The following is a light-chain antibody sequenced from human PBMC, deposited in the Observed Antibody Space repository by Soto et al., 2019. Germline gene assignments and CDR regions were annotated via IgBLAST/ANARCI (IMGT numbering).Light chain of an antibody. CDR2: DNN. CDR3: GTWDSSLSALV. J-gene: IGLJ2*01. Sequence: QSVLTQPPSVSAAPGQTVTISCSGSSSNIGNNYVSWYQQLPGTAPKLLIYDNNKRPSEIPDRFSVSKSGTSATLGITGLQTGDEADYYCGTWDSSLSALVFGGGTKLTVL. CDR1: SSNIGNNY. V-gene: IGLV1-51*01.